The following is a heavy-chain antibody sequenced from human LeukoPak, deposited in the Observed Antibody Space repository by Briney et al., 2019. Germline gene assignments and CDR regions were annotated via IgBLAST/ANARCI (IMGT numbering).Heavy chain of an antibody. Sequence: GGSLRLSCAASGFTFSDYYMSWIRQAPGKGLEWVSYISSSGSTIYYADSVKGRFTISRDNAKNSLYLQMNSLRAEDTAVYYCARGLFFTMIVVDGDYDYWGQGTLVTVSS. J-gene: IGHJ4*02. V-gene: IGHV3-11*04. CDR3: ARGLFFTMIVVDGDYDY. CDR2: ISSSGSTI. CDR1: GFTFSDYY. D-gene: IGHD3-22*01.